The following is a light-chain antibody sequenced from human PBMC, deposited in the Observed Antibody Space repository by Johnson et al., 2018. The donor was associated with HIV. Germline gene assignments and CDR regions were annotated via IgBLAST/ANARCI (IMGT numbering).Light chain of an antibody. V-gene: IGLV1-51*02. CDR2: ENN. CDR3: GTWDSSLSAGGV. J-gene: IGLJ1*01. Sequence: HSVLTQPPSVSAAPGQKVTISCSGSSSNIGNNYVSWYQQLPGTAPKLLIYENNKRPSGIPDRFSGSKSGTSATLGITGLQTGDEADYYCGTWDSSLSAGGVFGPGTKVTVL. CDR1: SSNIGNNY.